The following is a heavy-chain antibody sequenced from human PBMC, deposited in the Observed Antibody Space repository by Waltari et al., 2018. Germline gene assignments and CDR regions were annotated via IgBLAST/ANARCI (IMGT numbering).Heavy chain of an antibody. V-gene: IGHV5-51*01. CDR2: IYPGDSDT. CDR3: ARQGSSDSDY. D-gene: IGHD6-6*01. CDR1: GYTFTSYA. Sequence: VQLVQSGSELKKPGASVKVSCKASGYTFTSYAMNWVRQAPGQGLEWMGIIYPGDSDTRYSPSFQGQVTISADKSISTAYLQWSSLKASDTAMYYCARQGSSDSDYWGQGTLVTVSS. J-gene: IGHJ4*02.